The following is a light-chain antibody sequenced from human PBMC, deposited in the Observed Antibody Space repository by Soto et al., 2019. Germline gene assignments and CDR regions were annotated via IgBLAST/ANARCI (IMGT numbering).Light chain of an antibody. Sequence: ESVLTQSPDTLSLSPGEGATLSCRASQSVGLSGFAWYQQKPGQAPRLLIFGASTRAPGIPDRFSGSGSGTDFTLTISKLEPEDFALFYCQQYGNSPLTFGGGTKVDIK. V-gene: IGKV3-20*01. CDR1: QSVGLSG. CDR2: GAS. CDR3: QQYGNSPLT. J-gene: IGKJ4*01.